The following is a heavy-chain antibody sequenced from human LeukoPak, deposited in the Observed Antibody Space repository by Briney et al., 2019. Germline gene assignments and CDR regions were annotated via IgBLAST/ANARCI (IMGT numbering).Heavy chain of an antibody. Sequence: ASVKVSCKAPAYTFTGYYMHWLRQAPGQGLEWMGWISPNSGGTNYAQNFQGRVTMTRDTSVSTAYMELSSLRSEDTAVYYWARSKIATRRGDSWFDPWGQGTLVTVSS. J-gene: IGHJ5*02. CDR2: ISPNSGGT. CDR3: ARSKIATRRGDSWFDP. D-gene: IGHD6-6*01. CDR1: AYTFTGYY. V-gene: IGHV1-2*02.